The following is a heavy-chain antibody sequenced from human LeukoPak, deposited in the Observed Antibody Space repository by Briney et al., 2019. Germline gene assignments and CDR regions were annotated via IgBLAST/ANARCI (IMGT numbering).Heavy chain of an antibody. D-gene: IGHD3-10*01. J-gene: IGHJ5*02. CDR2: IYYSGST. Sequence: SETLSLTCTVSGGSISSSSYYWGWVRQPPGKRLEWIGSIYYSGSTYYNPSLKSRVTISVDTSKNQFSLKLSSVTAADTAVYYCAKSLFRSYNWFDPWGQGTLVTVSS. CDR3: AKSLFRSYNWFDP. CDR1: GGSISSSSYY. V-gene: IGHV4-39*01.